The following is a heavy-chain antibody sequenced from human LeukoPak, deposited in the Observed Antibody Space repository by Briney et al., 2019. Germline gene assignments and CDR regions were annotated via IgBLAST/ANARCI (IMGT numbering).Heavy chain of an antibody. CDR2: VYSGGSGST. Sequence: PGGSLRLSCAASGFTVSNSYMSWVRQAPGKGLEWVSVVYSGGSGSTYYADSVKGRFTISTDNSKNTLNLQMNSLGAEDTAVYYCAHREATSWAHDYWGQGTLVTVSS. D-gene: IGHD2-2*01. CDR3: AHREATSWAHDY. CDR1: GFTVSNSY. J-gene: IGHJ4*02. V-gene: IGHV3-53*01.